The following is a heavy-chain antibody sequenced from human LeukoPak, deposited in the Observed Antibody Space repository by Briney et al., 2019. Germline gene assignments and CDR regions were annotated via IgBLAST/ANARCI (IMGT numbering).Heavy chain of an antibody. V-gene: IGHV3-30-3*01. CDR1: GFTFSSYA. CDR2: ISYDGSNK. CDR3: ARGERFLEWLSPDSLYFDY. Sequence: PGRSLRLSCAASGFTFSSYAMHWVRQAPGKGLEWVAVISYDGSNKYYADSVKGRFTISRDNSKNTLYLQMNSLRAEDTAVYYCARGERFLEWLSPDSLYFDYWGQGTLVTVSS. D-gene: IGHD3-3*01. J-gene: IGHJ4*02.